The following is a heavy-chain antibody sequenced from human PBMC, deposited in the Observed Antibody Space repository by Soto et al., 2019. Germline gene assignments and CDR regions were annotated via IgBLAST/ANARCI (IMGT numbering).Heavy chain of an antibody. CDR3: AGAGTGYYLDY. V-gene: IGHV3-11*05. CDR1: RFTFSDYY. CDR2: ISSSGSYT. J-gene: IGHJ4*02. Sequence: QVQLVESGGGLVKPGGSLRLSCAASRFTFSDYYMNWIRQAPGKGLEWISYISSSGSYTTYADSVKGRFTISRDNAKNSLFLQINDVRAEATAVYYCAGAGTGYYLDYWGQGTGVTFSS. D-gene: IGHD3-9*01.